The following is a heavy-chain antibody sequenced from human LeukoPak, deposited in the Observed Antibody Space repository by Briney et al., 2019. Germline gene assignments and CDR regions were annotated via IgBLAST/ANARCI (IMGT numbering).Heavy chain of an antibody. CDR2: IIPILGIA. CDR1: GGTFSSYT. Sequence: ASVKVSCKASGGTFSSYTISWVRQAPGQGLEWMGRIIPILGIANYAQKFQGRVTITADKSTSTAYMELSSLRSEDTAVYYCARDLAPCSSTSCYPYFDYWGQGTLVTVSS. D-gene: IGHD2-2*01. V-gene: IGHV1-69*04. CDR3: ARDLAPCSSTSCYPYFDY. J-gene: IGHJ4*02.